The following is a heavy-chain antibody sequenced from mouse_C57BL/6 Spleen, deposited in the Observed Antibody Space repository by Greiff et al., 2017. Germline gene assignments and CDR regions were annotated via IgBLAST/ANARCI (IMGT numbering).Heavy chain of an antibody. Sequence: QVQLKQSGAELVKPGASVKLSCKASGYTFTSYWMHWVKQRPGRGLEWIGRIDPNSGGTKYNEKFKSKATLTVDKPSSTAYMQLSSLTSEDSAVYYCAKRYGSSGGYFDYWGQGTTLTVSS. CDR2: IDPNSGGT. D-gene: IGHD1-1*01. V-gene: IGHV1-72*01. CDR1: GYTFTSYW. J-gene: IGHJ2*01. CDR3: AKRYGSSGGYFDY.